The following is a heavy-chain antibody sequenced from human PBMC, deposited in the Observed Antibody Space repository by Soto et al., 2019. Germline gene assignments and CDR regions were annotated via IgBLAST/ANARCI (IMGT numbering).Heavy chain of an antibody. Sequence: QVQLQQWGAGLLKPSETLSLTCAVYGGSFSGYYWSWIRQPPGKGLEWIGEINPSGTTNYTPSLKSRVTMSGDTPKNQFSLKMTSVTAADRAVYYVARGRDGGAAIWGQGTLVTVSS. CDR3: ARGRDGGAAI. J-gene: IGHJ4*02. CDR2: INPSGTT. D-gene: IGHD4-17*01. V-gene: IGHV4-34*01. CDR1: GGSFSGYY.